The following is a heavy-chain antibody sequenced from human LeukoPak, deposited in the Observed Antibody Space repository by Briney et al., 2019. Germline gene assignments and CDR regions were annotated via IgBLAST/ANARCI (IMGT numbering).Heavy chain of an antibody. CDR2: ISSDGSKT. J-gene: IGHJ4*02. CDR1: GFIFSNYA. D-gene: IGHD3-10*01. CDR3: ARDSTYWYDSGSSGPHYFDY. V-gene: IGHV3-30*01. Sequence: QAGGSLRLSCAASGFIFSNYAMHWVRQAPGKGLEWVALISSDGSKTYHADSVKGRFSISRDNSKNTLSLQLNSLRAEDTSVYYCARDSTYWYDSGSSGPHYFDYWGQGTLVTVSS.